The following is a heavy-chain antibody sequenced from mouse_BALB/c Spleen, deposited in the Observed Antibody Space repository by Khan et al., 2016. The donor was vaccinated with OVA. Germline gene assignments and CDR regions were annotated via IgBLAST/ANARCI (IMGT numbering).Heavy chain of an antibody. J-gene: IGHJ4*01. Sequence: VQLKQSGPGLVAPSQSLSITCTISGFSLTNYGVHWVRQPPGKGLGWLVVIWSDGSTTYNSALKSRLSISKDNSKSQVFLKMNSLQTDDTAMYYCARQPYYHYYVMDYWGQGTSVTVSS. CDR1: GFSLTNYG. CDR2: IWSDGST. V-gene: IGHV2-6-1*01. CDR3: ARQPYYHYYVMDY. D-gene: IGHD2-10*01.